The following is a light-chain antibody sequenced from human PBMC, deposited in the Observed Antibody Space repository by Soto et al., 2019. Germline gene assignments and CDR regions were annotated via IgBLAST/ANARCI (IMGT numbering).Light chain of an antibody. CDR3: QQHSNWPGLIT. CDR1: QSVTNY. V-gene: IGKV3-11*01. Sequence: EIVLTQSPATLSLSPGGRATLSCRASQSVTNYLNWYQQKPGQGPRLLIFDASNRATGTPPRFSGSGSGTDFTLTISSLEPEDFAVYYCQQHSNWPGLITFGQGTRLEIK. CDR2: DAS. J-gene: IGKJ5*01.